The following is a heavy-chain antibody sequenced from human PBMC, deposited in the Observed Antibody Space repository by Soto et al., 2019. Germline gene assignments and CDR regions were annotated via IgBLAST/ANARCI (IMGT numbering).Heavy chain of an antibody. J-gene: IGHJ4*02. CDR1: GGTLSSFITYP. Sequence: QVQLVQSGPEVKKPGSSVKVSCKTSGGTLSSFITYPINWVRQAPGQGPGWMGRIVPNVGTVNDAQRCQGRLQMTAEKSSGTSYRELKTLRSGDTALYYCARRDTSGFLRYFDTWGQGTLVPVS. D-gene: IGHD3-3*01. CDR3: ARRDTSGFLRYFDT. CDR2: IVPNVGTV. V-gene: IGHV1-69*06.